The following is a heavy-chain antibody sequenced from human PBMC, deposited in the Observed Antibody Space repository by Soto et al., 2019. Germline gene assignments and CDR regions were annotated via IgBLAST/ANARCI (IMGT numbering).Heavy chain of an antibody. CDR2: IYYSGST. J-gene: IGHJ3*02. CDR3: ARDENLRYFDWFGAFDI. V-gene: IGHV4-59*01. D-gene: IGHD3-9*01. CDR1: GGSISSYY. Sequence: SETLSLPCTVSGGSISSYYWIWIRQPPGKGLEWIGYIYYSGSTNYNPSLKSRVTISVDTSKNQFSLKLSSVTAADTAVYYCARDENLRYFDWFGAFDIWGQGTMVTVSS.